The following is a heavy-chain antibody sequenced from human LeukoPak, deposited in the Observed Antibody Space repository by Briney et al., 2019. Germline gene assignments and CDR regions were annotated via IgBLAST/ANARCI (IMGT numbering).Heavy chain of an antibody. CDR2: IYYSGST. CDR3: ARVDVDIVKADY. J-gene: IGHJ4*02. CDR1: GGSISSYY. V-gene: IGHV4-59*01. D-gene: IGHD5-12*01. Sequence: SETLSLTCTVSGGSISSYYWSWIRQPPGKGLEWIGYIYYSGSTNYNPPLKSRVTISVDTSKNQFSLKLSSVTAADTAVYYCARVDVDIVKADYWGQGTLVTVSS.